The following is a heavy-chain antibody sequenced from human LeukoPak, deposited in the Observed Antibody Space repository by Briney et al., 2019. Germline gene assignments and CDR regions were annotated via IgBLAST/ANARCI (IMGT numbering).Heavy chain of an antibody. CDR3: AKGLRGAYDY. V-gene: IGHV3-23*01. CDR1: GFTFSSYG. D-gene: IGHD3-3*01. CDR2: ITDSGDGT. J-gene: IGHJ4*02. Sequence: GGSLRLSCAASGFTFSSYGMHWVRQAPGKGLEWISSITDSGDGTYFADSVRGRFSISRDNSRNTLYLQLSSLRAEDTAIYYCAKGLRGAYDYWGQGTLVTVSS.